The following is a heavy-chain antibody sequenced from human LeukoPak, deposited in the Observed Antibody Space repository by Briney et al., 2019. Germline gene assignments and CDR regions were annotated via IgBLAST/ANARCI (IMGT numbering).Heavy chain of an antibody. CDR1: GFTFSKYW. CDR3: AKSGYDSPYYFDY. CDR2: IKHDGSEK. J-gene: IGHJ4*02. V-gene: IGHV3-7*05. Sequence: PGGSLRLSCAAPGFTFSKYWMTWVRQAAGKGPEWVSSIKHDGSEKYCVDSVKGRFTISRDNSKNTLYLQMNSLRAEDTAVYYCAKSGYDSPYYFDYWGQGTLVTVSS. D-gene: IGHD5-12*01.